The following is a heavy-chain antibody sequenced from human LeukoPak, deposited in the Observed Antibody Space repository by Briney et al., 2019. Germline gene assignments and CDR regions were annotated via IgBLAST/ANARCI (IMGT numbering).Heavy chain of an antibody. V-gene: IGHV3-21*01. J-gene: IGHJ6*03. Sequence: AGGSLRLSCAASGFTFSSYSMNWVRQAPGKGLEWVSSISSSSSYIYYADSVKGRFTISRDNAKNSLYLQMNSLRAEDTAVYYRAKDPESSEDCDSRGYYYYYMDVWGKGTTVTVSS. D-gene: IGHD3-22*01. CDR2: ISSSSSYI. CDR3: AKDPESSEDCDSRGYYYYYMDV. CDR1: GFTFSSYS.